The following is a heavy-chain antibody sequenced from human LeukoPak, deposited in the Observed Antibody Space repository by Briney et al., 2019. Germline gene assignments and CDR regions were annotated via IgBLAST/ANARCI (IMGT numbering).Heavy chain of an antibody. V-gene: IGHV3-64*01. J-gene: IGHJ4*02. CDR2: ISSSGGST. D-gene: IGHD3-10*01. CDR1: GFTFSSYG. Sequence: GGSLRLSCEASGFTFSSYGMSWVRQAPGKGLEYVSAISSSGGSTYYANSVKGRFTISRDNSKNTLYLQMGSLRAEDMAVYYCARVGDINYFDYWGQGTLVTVSS. CDR3: ARVGDINYFDY.